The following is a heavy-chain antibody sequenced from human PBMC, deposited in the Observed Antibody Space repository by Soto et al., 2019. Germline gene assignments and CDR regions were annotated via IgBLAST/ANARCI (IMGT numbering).Heavy chain of an antibody. CDR3: ARFKADSSGYIFDY. J-gene: IGHJ4*02. Sequence: SETLSLTCTVSGGSLSSSSYYWGWLRQPPGKGLEWIGSIYYSGSTYYNPYLKSRVTISVDTSKNQFSLKLSSVTAADTAVYYCARFKADSSGYIFDYWGQGTLVTVSS. V-gene: IGHV4-39*01. CDR2: IYYSGST. CDR1: GGSLSSSSYY. D-gene: IGHD3-22*01.